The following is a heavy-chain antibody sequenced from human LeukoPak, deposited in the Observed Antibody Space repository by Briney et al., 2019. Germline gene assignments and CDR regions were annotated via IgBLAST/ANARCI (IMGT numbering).Heavy chain of an antibody. J-gene: IGHJ5*02. CDR2: ISAYNGNT. D-gene: IGHD4-11*01. V-gene: IGHV1-18*01. Sequence: ASVKVSCKASGYTFTSYGIRWVRQAPGQGLEWMGWISAYNGNTNYAQKLQGRVTMTTDTSTSTAYMELRSLRSDDTAVYNCARVMTTVTTNWFDPWGQGTLVTVSS. CDR3: ARVMTTVTTNWFDP. CDR1: GYTFTSYG.